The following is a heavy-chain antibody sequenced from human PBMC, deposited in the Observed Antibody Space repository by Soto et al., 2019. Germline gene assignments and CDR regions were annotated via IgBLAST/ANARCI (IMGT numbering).Heavy chain of an antibody. CDR3: ARPHDYYDSSGYYLDRAFDI. CDR1: GFTFSSYE. J-gene: IGHJ3*02. CDR2: ISSSGSTI. Sequence: EVQLVESGGGLVQPGGSLRLSCAASGFTFSSYEMNWVRQAPGKGLEWVSYISSSGSTIYYADSVKGRFTISRDNAKNSLYLQMNSLRAEDTAVYYCARPHDYYDSSGYYLDRAFDIWGQGTMVTVSS. V-gene: IGHV3-48*03. D-gene: IGHD3-22*01.